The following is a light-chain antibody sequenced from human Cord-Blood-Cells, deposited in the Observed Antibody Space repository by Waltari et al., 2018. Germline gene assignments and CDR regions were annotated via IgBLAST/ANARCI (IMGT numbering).Light chain of an antibody. CDR3: CSYAGSSTWV. V-gene: IGLV2-23*01. CDR2: EGS. J-gene: IGLJ3*02. CDR1: SSAVGRYNL. Sequence: QSALTQPASVSGSPGQSLTISCTGTSSAVGRYNLVSWYQQHPGKSPKRVIYEGSKRHSGFSNRFSGSKSGTTAYLTSSVLQAEDEADYYCCSYAGSSTWVFGGGTKLTVL.